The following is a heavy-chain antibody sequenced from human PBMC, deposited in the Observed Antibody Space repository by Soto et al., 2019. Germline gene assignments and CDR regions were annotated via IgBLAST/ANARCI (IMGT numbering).Heavy chain of an antibody. CDR2: ISWNGAAT. CDR3: ANLPLYGSGFDC. D-gene: IGHD3-10*01. CDR1: GFTFDDYA. J-gene: IGHJ4*02. V-gene: IGHV3-9*01. Sequence: EAQLVESGGGLVQPGRSVRLSCVASGFTFDDYAIHWVRQALGKGLEWVSGISWNGAATGYADSVKGRFTISRDNAKNSLYLQMSSLRTEDTAIYYCANLPLYGSGFDCWGQGTLVTVAS.